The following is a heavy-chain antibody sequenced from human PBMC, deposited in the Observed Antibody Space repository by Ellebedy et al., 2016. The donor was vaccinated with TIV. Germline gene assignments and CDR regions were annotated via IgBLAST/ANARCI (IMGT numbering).Heavy chain of an antibody. Sequence: GESLKISCAASGFTFSASWMTWVRQAPGQGLEWVANINQDGRTTNYVDSVKCRFTISRDNAKNSLYLQLNSLRVDDTAMYYCATDKVCFTFDIWGRGTMVTVSS. J-gene: IGHJ3*02. CDR3: ATDKVCFTFDI. V-gene: IGHV3-7*01. CDR1: GFTFSASW. CDR2: INQDGRTT.